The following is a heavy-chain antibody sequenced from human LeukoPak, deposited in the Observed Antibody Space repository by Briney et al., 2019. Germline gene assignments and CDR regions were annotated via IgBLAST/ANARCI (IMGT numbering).Heavy chain of an antibody. CDR2: ISAYNGNT. CDR1: GYTFTSYG. CDR3: TRRRSYYDSSGYYGNDAFDI. J-gene: IGHJ3*02. Sequence: ASVKVSCKASGYTFTSYGISWVRQAPGQGLEWMGWISAYNGNTNYAQKLQGRVTMTTDTSTSTAYMELRSLRSDDTAVYYCTRRRSYYDSSGYYGNDAFDIWGQGTMVTVSS. V-gene: IGHV1-18*01. D-gene: IGHD3-22*01.